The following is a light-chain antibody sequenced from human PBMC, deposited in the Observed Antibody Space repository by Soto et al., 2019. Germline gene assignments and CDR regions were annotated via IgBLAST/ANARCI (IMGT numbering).Light chain of an antibody. CDR2: AAS. J-gene: IGKJ1*01. Sequence: DIQMTQSPSSLSASVGDRVTITCRASQTILTYLNWYQQKPGKAPKLLIYAASSLQSGVPSRFSGGGSATDFTLTISRLEPEDFAVYYCQQYGSLWTFGQGTKV. CDR1: QTILTY. CDR3: QQYGSLWT. V-gene: IGKV1-39*01.